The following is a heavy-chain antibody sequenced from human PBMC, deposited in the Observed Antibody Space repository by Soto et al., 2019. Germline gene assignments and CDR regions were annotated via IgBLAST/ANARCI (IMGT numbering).Heavy chain of an antibody. J-gene: IGHJ4*02. CDR1: GFTFSSYS. Sequence: EVQLVESGGGLVKPGGSLRLSCAASGFTFSSYSMNWVRQAPGKGLEWVSSISSSSSYISYADSVKGRFTISRDNARNSLYLQFSGLRAEDTAVYYCARDDSGRFPLSYFDYWGQGTLVTVSS. D-gene: IGHD1-26*01. CDR2: ISSSSSYI. V-gene: IGHV3-21*01. CDR3: ARDDSGRFPLSYFDY.